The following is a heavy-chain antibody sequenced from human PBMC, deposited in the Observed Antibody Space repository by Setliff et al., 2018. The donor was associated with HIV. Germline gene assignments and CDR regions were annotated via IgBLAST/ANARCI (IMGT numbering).Heavy chain of an antibody. V-gene: IGHV4-34*01. D-gene: IGHD2-21*02. CDR2: INYAGVA. CDR1: AWSLSGYF. J-gene: IGHJ6*02. CDR3: ARGGAVTVLGIPSYYSFYGLDK. Sequence: LSLTCGVDAWSLSGYFWVWVRQSPGRGLEWIGEINYAGVANYSPSLKSRVTMSIDTSKNQFSLKLSSVTAADTGIYFCARGGAVTVLGIPSYYSFYGLDKWGQGTTVTVSS.